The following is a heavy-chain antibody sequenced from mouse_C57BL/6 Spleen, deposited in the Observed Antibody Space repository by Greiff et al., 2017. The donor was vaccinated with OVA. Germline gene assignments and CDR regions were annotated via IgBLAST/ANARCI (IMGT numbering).Heavy chain of an antibody. V-gene: IGHV1-58*01. CDR3: ARKKDGSSDWYFDV. CDR1: GYTFTSYG. CDR2: IYIGNGYT. Sequence: EVQGVESGAELVRPGSSVKMSCKTSGYTFTSYGINWVKQRPGQGLEWIGYIYIGNGYTEYNEKFKGKATLTSDTSSSTAYMQLSSLTSEDSAIYFCARKKDGSSDWYFDVWGTGTTVTVSS. D-gene: IGHD1-1*01. J-gene: IGHJ1*03.